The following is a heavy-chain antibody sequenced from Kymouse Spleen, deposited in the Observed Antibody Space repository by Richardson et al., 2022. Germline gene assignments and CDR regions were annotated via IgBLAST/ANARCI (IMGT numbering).Heavy chain of an antibody. Sequence: QVQLQQWGAGLLKPSETLSLTCAVYGGSFSGYYWSWIRQPPGKGLEWIGEINHSGSTNYNPSLKSRVTISVDTSKNQFSLKLSSVTAADTAVYYCARREGVITGKDYFDYWGQGTLVTVSS. CDR1: GGSFSGYY. V-gene: IGHV4-34*01. D-gene: IGHD1-20*01,IGHD1-7*01. CDR2: INHSGST. CDR3: ARREGVITGKDYFDY. J-gene: IGHJ4*02.